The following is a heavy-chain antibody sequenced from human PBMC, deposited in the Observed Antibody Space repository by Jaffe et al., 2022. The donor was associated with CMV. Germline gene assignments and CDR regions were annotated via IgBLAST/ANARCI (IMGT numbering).Heavy chain of an antibody. D-gene: IGHD3-10*01. J-gene: IGHJ6*03. CDR2: IYYSGST. CDR1: GGSISSYY. CDR3: ARIRMGYYASGHYYYMDV. Sequence: QVQLQESGPGLVKPSETLSLTCTVSGGSISSYYWSWIRQPPGKGLEWIGYIYYSGSTNYNPSLKSRVTISVDTSKNQFSLKLSSVTAADTAVYYCARIRMGYYASGHYYYMDVWGKGTTVTVSS. V-gene: IGHV4-59*01.